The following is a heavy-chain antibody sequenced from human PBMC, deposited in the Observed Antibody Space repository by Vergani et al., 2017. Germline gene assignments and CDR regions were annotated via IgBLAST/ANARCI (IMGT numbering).Heavy chain of an antibody. V-gene: IGHV1-69*13. J-gene: IGHJ6*02. Sequence: QVQLVQSGAEVKKPGSSVKVSCKASGGTFSSYAISWVRQAPGQGLEWMGRSIPIFGTANYAQKFQGRVTITADESTSTAYMELSSLRSEDTAVYYCARDPGGDYYYYYGMDVWGQGTTVTVSS. CDR1: GGTFSSYA. CDR2: SIPIFGTA. D-gene: IGHD4-17*01. CDR3: ARDPGGDYYYYYGMDV.